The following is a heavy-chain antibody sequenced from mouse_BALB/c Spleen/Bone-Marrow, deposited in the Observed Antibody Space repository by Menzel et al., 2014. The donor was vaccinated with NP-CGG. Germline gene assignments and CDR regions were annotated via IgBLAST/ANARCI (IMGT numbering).Heavy chain of an antibody. CDR3: AREGYGSSYGFAY. J-gene: IGHJ3*01. Sequence: EVMLVESGPELVKPRASMKISCKASGYSFAGYTMNWVKQSHGKNLEWIGLINPYNGGSSYNQKFKGKATLTVDKSSSTAYMELLSLTSEDSAVYYCAREGYGSSYGFAYWGQGTLVTVSA. CDR1: GYSFAGYT. V-gene: IGHV1-31*01. D-gene: IGHD1-1*01. CDR2: INPYNGGS.